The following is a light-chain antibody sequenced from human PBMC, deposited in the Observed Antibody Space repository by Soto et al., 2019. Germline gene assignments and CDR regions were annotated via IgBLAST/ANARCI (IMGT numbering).Light chain of an antibody. CDR2: EGS. CDR1: SSDVGNYNL. Sequence: STLTQPASVSGSPGQSITISCTGTSSDVGNYNLVSWFQQHPGKAPKVIIYEGSKRPSGVSHRFSGSKPGNTASLTISGVQAEDEADYYCCSYAGSSTHVFGNGTKVTVL. V-gene: IGLV2-23*01. CDR3: CSYAGSSTHV. J-gene: IGLJ1*01.